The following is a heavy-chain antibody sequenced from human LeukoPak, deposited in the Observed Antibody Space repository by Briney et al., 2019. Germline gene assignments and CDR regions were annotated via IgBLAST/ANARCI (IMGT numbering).Heavy chain of an antibody. V-gene: IGHV4-38-2*02. CDR3: ARGPPRYSSG. J-gene: IGHJ4*02. Sequence: SSETLSLTCTVSGYSISSGYYWGWIRQPPGKGLEWIGSIDHSGSTYYNPSLKSRVTISVDTSKNQFSLKLSSVTAADTAVYYCARGPPRYSSGWGQGTLVTVSS. CDR1: GYSISSGYY. D-gene: IGHD6-19*01. CDR2: IDHSGST.